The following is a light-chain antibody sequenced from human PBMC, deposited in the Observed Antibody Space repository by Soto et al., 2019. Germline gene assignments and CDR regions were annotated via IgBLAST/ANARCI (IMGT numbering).Light chain of an antibody. V-gene: IGKV1-5*01. CDR2: DAS. Sequence: DIQMTQSPSTLSASVGDRVTITCRASQSISSWLAWYQQKPGKAPKLLIYDASSLESGVPSRFSGSGSGTAFTLSISSLQPDDLATDYCQQYNSYPWTFGQGTKVEIK. CDR1: QSISSW. J-gene: IGKJ1*01. CDR3: QQYNSYPWT.